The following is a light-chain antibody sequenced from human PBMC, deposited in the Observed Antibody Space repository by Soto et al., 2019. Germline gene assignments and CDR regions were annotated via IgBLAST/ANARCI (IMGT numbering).Light chain of an antibody. V-gene: IGLV2-18*02. CDR3: CSYAGSYSYV. J-gene: IGLJ1*01. CDR2: EAS. CDR1: STDFVSYNR. Sequence: QSALTQPPSVSGSPGQSVTISCTGTSTDFVSYNRVSWYQQPPGTAPKLIIYEASKRPSGVPDRFSGSKSGNTASLTISGLQAEDEADYYCCSYAGSYSYVFGTGTKVTVL.